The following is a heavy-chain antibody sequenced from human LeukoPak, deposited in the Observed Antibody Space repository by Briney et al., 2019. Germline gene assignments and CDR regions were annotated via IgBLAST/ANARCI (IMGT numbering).Heavy chain of an antibody. D-gene: IGHD3-16*02. CDR1: GYTFTGYY. Sequence: GASVTVSCKASGYTFTGYYMHWVRQAPGQGLEWMGWINPNSGGTNYAQKFQGRVTMTRDTSISTAYMELSRLRSDDTAVYYCAKDRFTGSYRPFGYWGQGTLVTVSS. CDR3: AKDRFTGSYRPFGY. J-gene: IGHJ4*02. CDR2: INPNSGGT. V-gene: IGHV1-2*02.